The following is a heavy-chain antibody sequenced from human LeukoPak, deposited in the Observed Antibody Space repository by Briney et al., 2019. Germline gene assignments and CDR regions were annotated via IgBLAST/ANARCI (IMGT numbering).Heavy chain of an antibody. Sequence: PGGSLRLSCAASGFTFSSYSMNWVRQAPGKGLEWVSGLNWNGGDTAYADSVKGRFTISRDNAKNSLYLQMNSLRAEDTALYHCTRAGEEVAFDIWGQGTMVTVSS. J-gene: IGHJ3*02. CDR2: LNWNGGDT. V-gene: IGHV3-20*01. CDR3: TRAGEEVAFDI. CDR1: GFTFSSYS. D-gene: IGHD1-14*01.